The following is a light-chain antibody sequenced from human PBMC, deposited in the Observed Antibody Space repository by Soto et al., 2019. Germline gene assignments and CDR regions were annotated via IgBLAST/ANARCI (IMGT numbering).Light chain of an antibody. CDR2: DVS. J-gene: IGLJ1*01. CDR3: SSYTSSSTPYV. CDR1: NSDVGGYTY. Sequence: QSVLTQPASVSGSPGQSITISCTGTNSDVGGYTYVSWYQQHPGKAPKLMIYDVSNRPSGVSNRFSGSKSGNTASLTISGLQADDEADYYCSSYTSSSTPYVFGTGTKLT. V-gene: IGLV2-14*03.